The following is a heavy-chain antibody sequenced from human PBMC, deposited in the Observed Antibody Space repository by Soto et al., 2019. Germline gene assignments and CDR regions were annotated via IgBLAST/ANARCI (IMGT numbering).Heavy chain of an antibody. Sequence: QVQLVQSGDEVKKPGASVKVSCKASGYIFVNYGIAWVRQAPGQGLEWMGRISPYTGNTHSATTIQGRLTMATDTPTSTAYMDLGSLTSDDTAVYYCVMVDNYVTPTPQDVWGQGTTVTVSS. CDR2: ISPYTGNT. CDR1: GYIFVNYG. V-gene: IGHV1-18*01. CDR3: VMVDNYVTPTPQDV. D-gene: IGHD3-16*01. J-gene: IGHJ6*02.